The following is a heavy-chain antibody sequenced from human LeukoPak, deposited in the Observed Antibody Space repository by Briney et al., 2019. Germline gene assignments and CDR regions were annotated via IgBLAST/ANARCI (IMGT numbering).Heavy chain of an antibody. Sequence: SETLSLTCTVSGGSVSSGTYYWSWIRQPPGKGLEWIGYIYYSGSTNYNPSLKSRVSISVDTSKNQFSLKLSSVTAADTAVYYCARAPSNYYDSSGYRFDYWGQGTLVTVSS. CDR3: ARAPSNYYDSSGYRFDY. V-gene: IGHV4-61*01. CDR2: IYYSGST. D-gene: IGHD3-22*01. CDR1: GGSVSSGTYY. J-gene: IGHJ4*02.